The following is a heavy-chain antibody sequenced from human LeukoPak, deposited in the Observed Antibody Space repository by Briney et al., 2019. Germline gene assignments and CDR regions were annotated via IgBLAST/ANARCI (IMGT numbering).Heavy chain of an antibody. J-gene: IGHJ4*02. CDR2: ISSSSSYI. CDR3: ARSLIYYYDSSAMGGYFDY. Sequence: NPGGSLRLSCAASGFTFSSYSMNWVRQAPGKGLEWVSSISSSSSYIYYADSVKGRFTISRDNAKNSLYLQMNSLRAEDTAVYYCARSLIYYYDSSAMGGYFDYWGQGTLVTVSS. D-gene: IGHD3-22*01. V-gene: IGHV3-21*01. CDR1: GFTFSSYS.